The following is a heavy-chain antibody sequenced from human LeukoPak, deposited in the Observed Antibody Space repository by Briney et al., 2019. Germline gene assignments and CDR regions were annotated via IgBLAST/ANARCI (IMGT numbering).Heavy chain of an antibody. J-gene: IGHJ4*02. CDR1: GYTFTGYY. Sequence: ASVKVSCKASGYTFTGYYMHWVRQAPGQGLEWMGWINPNSGGTNYAQKFQGWVTMTRDTSISTAYMELSRLRSDDTAVYYCARSPRQLWLPADYWGQGTLVTVSS. V-gene: IGHV1-2*04. CDR2: INPNSGGT. D-gene: IGHD5-18*01. CDR3: ARSPRQLWLPADY.